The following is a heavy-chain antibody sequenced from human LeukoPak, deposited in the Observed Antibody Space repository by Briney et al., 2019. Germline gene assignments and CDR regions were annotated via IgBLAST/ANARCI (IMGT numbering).Heavy chain of an antibody. CDR2: VYGGNGNT. J-gene: IGHJ4*02. CDR3: ARDVLGDSRANFYY. V-gene: IGHV1-3*01. D-gene: IGHD2/OR15-2a*01. CDR1: GYTFTRYA. Sequence: ASVKVSCKASGYTFTRYAMHWVRQAPGQGLEWMGWVYGGNGNTKYAQKFQGRVTITRDTSASAAYMELSSLRSEDTAVYYWARDVLGDSRANFYYWGQGTLVTVSS.